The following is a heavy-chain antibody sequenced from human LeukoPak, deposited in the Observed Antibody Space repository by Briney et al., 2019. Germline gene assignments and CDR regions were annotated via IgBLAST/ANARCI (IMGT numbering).Heavy chain of an antibody. CDR2: ISHDRSNN. CDR1: GFTFSNYA. Sequence: GGSLRLSCAASGFTFSNYAMHWARQAPGKGLEWVAFISHDRSNNCHADSVKGRFTISRDNSKNTLYLQMNSLTDEDTAVYYCARDLSGSYMSAYWGQGTLVTVSS. D-gene: IGHD3-10*01. V-gene: IGHV3-30-3*01. J-gene: IGHJ4*02. CDR3: ARDLSGSYMSAY.